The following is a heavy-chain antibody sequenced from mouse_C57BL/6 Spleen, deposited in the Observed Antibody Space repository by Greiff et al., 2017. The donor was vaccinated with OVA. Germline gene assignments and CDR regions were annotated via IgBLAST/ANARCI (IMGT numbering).Heavy chain of an antibody. CDR2: INPNNGGT. Sequence: VQLQQSGPELVKPGASVKISCKASGYTFTDYYMNWVKQSHGKSLEWIGDINPNNGGTSYNQKFKGKATLTVDKSSSTAYMELRSLTSEDSAVYYCARGGYYAMDDWGQGTSVTVSS. V-gene: IGHV1-26*01. CDR1: GYTFTDYY. J-gene: IGHJ4*01. CDR3: ARGGYYAMDD.